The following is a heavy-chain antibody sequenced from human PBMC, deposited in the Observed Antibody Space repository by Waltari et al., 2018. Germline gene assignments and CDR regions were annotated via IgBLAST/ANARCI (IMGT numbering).Heavy chain of an antibody. CDR3: ARDYFDSGSPSPHTLTLSYSYYNGMDV. J-gene: IGHJ6*02. D-gene: IGHD3-10*01. V-gene: IGHV3-21*02. CDR2: ITNSSRYS. CDR1: GFTLSFYT. Sequence: EVQLVESGGGLVKPGGSLRLSCAASGFTLSFYTMNWVRQAPGKGLEWVSSITNSSRYSYYAESVKGGITISRDNANNSLYLLMNSLRAEDTAGYYCARDYFDSGSPSPHTLTLSYSYYNGMDVWGQGTPVSVSS.